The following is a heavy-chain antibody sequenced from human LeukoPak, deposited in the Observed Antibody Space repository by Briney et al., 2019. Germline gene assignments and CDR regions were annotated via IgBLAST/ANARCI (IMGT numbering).Heavy chain of an antibody. D-gene: IGHD6-13*01. J-gene: IGHJ5*02. CDR2: VSRFGGTT. Sequence: GGSLRLSCAASGFTFDSYAMGWVRQAPGKGLEWVSAVSRFGGTTYYADSAKGRFTISRDNSNNTVYLQMNSLRVGDTALYYSVKHVGSRWSNNRFDPWGQGTLVIVS. CDR1: GFTFDSYA. V-gene: IGHV3-23*01. CDR3: VKHVGSRWSNNRFDP.